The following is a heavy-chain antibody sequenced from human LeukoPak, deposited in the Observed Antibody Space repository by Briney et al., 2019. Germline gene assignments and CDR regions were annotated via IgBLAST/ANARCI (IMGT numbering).Heavy chain of an antibody. CDR3: AKDTGQWLSENYGMDV. CDR2: VSWNSGNI. D-gene: IGHD3-22*01. V-gene: IGHV3-9*01. Sequence: PGRSLRLSCAVSGFTFDDYAMHWVRQAPGKGLEWVSGVSWNSGNIVYADSVKGRFTISRDNAKNSLYLQMNSLRVEDTALYYCAKDTGQWLSENYGMDVWGQGTTVTVSS. CDR1: GFTFDDYA. J-gene: IGHJ6*02.